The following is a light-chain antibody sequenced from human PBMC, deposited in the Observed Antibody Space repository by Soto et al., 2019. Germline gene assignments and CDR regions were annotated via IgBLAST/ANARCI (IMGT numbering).Light chain of an antibody. CDR1: QSIDRW. Sequence: DSERTQSPYTLSASVGDRVTITCRASQSIDRWLAWYQQRPGRAPKLLIYDVANLETGVPSRFSGSGSETEFTLTISSLQPDDFAIYYCQQYNSYPLTFGGGTKVAIK. CDR2: DVA. J-gene: IGKJ4*01. CDR3: QQYNSYPLT. V-gene: IGKV1-5*01.